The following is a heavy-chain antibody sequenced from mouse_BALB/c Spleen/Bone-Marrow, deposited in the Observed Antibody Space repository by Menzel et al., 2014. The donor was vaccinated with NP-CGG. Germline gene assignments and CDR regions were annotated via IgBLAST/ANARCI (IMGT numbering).Heavy chain of an antibody. Sequence: EVKLVESGAELVKPGASVKLSCTASGFNIKDTCMYWVKQRPEQGLEWIGRIDPANGNTKYDPKLQDKATITADTSSNTAYLQLSSLTSEDTAVYYCARYYYGSSLFAYRGQGTLVTVSA. V-gene: IGHV14-3*02. CDR1: GFNIKDTC. J-gene: IGHJ3*01. D-gene: IGHD1-1*01. CDR2: IDPANGNT. CDR3: ARYYYGSSLFAY.